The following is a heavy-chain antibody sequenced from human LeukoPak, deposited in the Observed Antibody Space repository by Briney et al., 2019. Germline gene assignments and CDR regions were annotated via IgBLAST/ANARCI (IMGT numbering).Heavy chain of an antibody. V-gene: IGHV3-30*04. Sequence: GGSLRLSCAASGFTFSSYAMPWVRQAPGKGLEWVAVISYDGSNKYYADSVKGRFTISRDNSKNTLYLQMNSLRAEDTAVYYCARGEGSYNYFDYWGQGTLVTVSS. CDR2: ISYDGSNK. CDR1: GFTFSSYA. D-gene: IGHD1-26*01. J-gene: IGHJ4*02. CDR3: ARGEGSYNYFDY.